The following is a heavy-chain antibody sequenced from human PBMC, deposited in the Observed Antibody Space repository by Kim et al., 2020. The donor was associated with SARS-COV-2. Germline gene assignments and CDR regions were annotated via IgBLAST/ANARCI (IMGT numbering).Heavy chain of an antibody. CDR3: ARDVLWFGELKYGMDA. D-gene: IGHD3-10*01. J-gene: IGHJ6*02. CDR2: ISAYNGNT. V-gene: IGHV1-18*01. Sequence: ASVKVSCKASGYTFTSYGISWVRQAPGHGLEWMGWISAYNGNTNYAQKLQGRVTITTDTSTSTAYMELRSLRSDDTAVYYCARDVLWFGELKYGMDAWGQGTTVTVSS. CDR1: GYTFTSYG.